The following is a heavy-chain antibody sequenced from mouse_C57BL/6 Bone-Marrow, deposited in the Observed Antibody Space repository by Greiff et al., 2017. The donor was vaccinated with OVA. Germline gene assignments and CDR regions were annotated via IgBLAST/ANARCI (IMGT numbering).Heavy chain of an antibody. D-gene: IGHD3-1*01. CDR1: GYAFSSSW. V-gene: IGHV1-82*01. J-gene: IGHJ4*01. Sequence: VMLVESGPELVKPGASVKISCKASGYAFSSSWMNWVKQRPGKGLEWIGRIYPGDGDTNYNGKFKGKATLTADKSSSTAYMQLSSLTSEDSAVYFCARSGRVMDYWGQGTSVTVSS. CDR3: ARSGRVMDY. CDR2: IYPGDGDT.